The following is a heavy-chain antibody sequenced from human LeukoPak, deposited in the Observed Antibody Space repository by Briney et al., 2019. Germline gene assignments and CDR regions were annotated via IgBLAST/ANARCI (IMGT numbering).Heavy chain of an antibody. Sequence: PGGSLRLSCAASGFTFDDYAMHWGRQAPGKGLEWVSGISWNSGSIGYADSVKGRFTISRDNAKNSLYLQMNSLRAEDTALYYCAKDKGYDSSGYLDHWGQGTLVTVSS. CDR1: GFTFDDYA. CDR3: AKDKGYDSSGYLDH. V-gene: IGHV3-9*01. CDR2: ISWNSGSI. J-gene: IGHJ4*02. D-gene: IGHD3-22*01.